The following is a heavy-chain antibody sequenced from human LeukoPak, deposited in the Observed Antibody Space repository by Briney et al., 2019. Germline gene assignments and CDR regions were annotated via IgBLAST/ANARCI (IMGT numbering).Heavy chain of an antibody. J-gene: IGHJ6*02. CDR3: ARAFTLSRTYYYGMDV. V-gene: IGHV3-7*01. Sequence: PGGSLRLSCEGSAFIFSGHWMNWVRQTPGKGLEWVASIKEDGSERQYVDSVKGRFTISRDNAKNSLYLQMNSLRAEDTAVYYCARAFTLSRTYYYGMDVWGQGTTVTVSS. CDR1: AFIFSGHW. CDR2: IKEDGSER.